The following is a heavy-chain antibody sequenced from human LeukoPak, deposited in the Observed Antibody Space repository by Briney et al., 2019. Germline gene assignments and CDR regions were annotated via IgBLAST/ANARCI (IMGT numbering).Heavy chain of an antibody. CDR3: ARSYGSGSYFDS. D-gene: IGHD3-10*01. CDR2: ISHSGST. CDR1: GGSISSYY. V-gene: IGHV4-59*01. Sequence: PSESLSLTCTVSGGSISSYYWNWIRQPPGKGLEWIGYISHSGSTKYNPSLKSRVTISIDTSKNQFSLKVRSVTAADTAVYYCARSYGSGSYFDSWGQGTLVTVSS. J-gene: IGHJ4*02.